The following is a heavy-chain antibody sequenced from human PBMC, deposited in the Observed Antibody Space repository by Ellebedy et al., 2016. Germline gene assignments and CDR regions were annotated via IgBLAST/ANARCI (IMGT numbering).Heavy chain of an antibody. V-gene: IGHV4-59*08. J-gene: IGHJ3*02. D-gene: IGHD2-2*01. Sequence: SETLSLXXTVSGGSISSHYWSWIRQPPGKGLEWIGYIYYSGNTNYNPSLKSRVTISVDTSKNQFSLKLSSVTAADTAVYYCASRRYCSSTSCSRDDAFDIWGQGTMVTVSS. CDR3: ASRRYCSSTSCSRDDAFDI. CDR1: GGSISSHY. CDR2: IYYSGNT.